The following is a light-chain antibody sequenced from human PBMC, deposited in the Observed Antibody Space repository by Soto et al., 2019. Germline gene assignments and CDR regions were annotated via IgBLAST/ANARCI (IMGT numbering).Light chain of an antibody. V-gene: IGLV2-8*01. CDR1: SSDVGAYNY. CDR3: CSYADNTRYI. CDR2: EVT. Sequence: QSSLTQPPSASGSLGQSVTISCTGTSSDVGAYNYVSWYQQHPGKAPKIMIYEVTRPPSVVPDCFSGSKSGNTASLNVSGLQADDEADYYCCSYADNTRYIFGTGTKLTVL. J-gene: IGLJ1*01.